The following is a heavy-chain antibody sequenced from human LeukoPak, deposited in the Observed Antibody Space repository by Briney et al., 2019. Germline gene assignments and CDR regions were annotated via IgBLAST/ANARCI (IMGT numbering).Heavy chain of an antibody. D-gene: IGHD6-19*01. V-gene: IGHV3-30-3*01. J-gene: IGHJ5*02. Sequence: GGSLRLSCAASGFTFSSYAMHWVRQAPGKGLEWVAVISYDGSNKYYADSVKGRFTISRDNSKNTLYLQMNSLRAEDTAVYYCARVGGWYVRWFDPWGQGTLVTVSS. CDR3: ARVGGWYVRWFDP. CDR2: ISYDGSNK. CDR1: GFTFSSYA.